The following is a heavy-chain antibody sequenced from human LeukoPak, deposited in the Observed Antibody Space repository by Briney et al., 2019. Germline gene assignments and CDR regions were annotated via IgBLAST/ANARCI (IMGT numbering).Heavy chain of an antibody. CDR2: ISFEGRNK. D-gene: IGHD1-14*01. CDR3: AKDPGGYYFDN. V-gene: IGHV3-30*18. J-gene: IGHJ4*02. Sequence: SGKSLRLSCAASGLTFSSFAMHWVRQAPGKGLGWVAVISFEGRNKYYADSLKGRFTISRDNSKNTLYLQMNSLRGEDTAVYYCAKDPGGYYFDNWGQGTVVTVSS. CDR1: GLTFSSFA.